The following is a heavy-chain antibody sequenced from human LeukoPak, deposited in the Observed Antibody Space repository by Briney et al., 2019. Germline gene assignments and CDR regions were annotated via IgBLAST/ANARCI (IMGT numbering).Heavy chain of an antibody. CDR3: TRHRSYYDSSGYYWVGFDY. V-gene: IGHV3-73*01. D-gene: IGHD3-22*01. J-gene: IGHJ4*02. CDR2: IRSKANSYAT. Sequence: GGSLRLSCAASGFTFSGSAMHWVRQASGKGLEWVGRIRSKANSYATAYAASVKGRFTISRDDSKNTAYLQMNSLKTEDTAVYYCTRHRSYYDSSGYYWVGFDYWGQGTLVTVSS. CDR1: GFTFSGSA.